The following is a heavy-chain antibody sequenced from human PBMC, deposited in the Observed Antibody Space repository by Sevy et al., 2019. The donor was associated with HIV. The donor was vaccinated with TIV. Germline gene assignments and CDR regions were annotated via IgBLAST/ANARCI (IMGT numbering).Heavy chain of an antibody. J-gene: IGHJ4*02. V-gene: IGHV3-23*01. CDR3: AKHGVSYVWGSHYDY. CDR1: GFSFSNYG. CDR2: TSGSGGST. D-gene: IGHD3-16*01. Sequence: GGSLRLSCEASGFSFSNYGMNWVRQAPGKGLEWVSGTSGSGGSTYYADSVKGRFTISRDNSKNTLYLQMNSLRAEDTAVYSCAKHGVSYVWGSHYDYWGQGTLVTVSS.